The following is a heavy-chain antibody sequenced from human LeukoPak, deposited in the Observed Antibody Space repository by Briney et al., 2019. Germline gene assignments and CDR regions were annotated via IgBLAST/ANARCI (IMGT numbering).Heavy chain of an antibody. CDR2: INPSGTS. CDR3: ARYFLGKTYYYYYMDV. D-gene: IGHD3-9*01. CDR1: GYSFDTYY. J-gene: IGHJ6*03. V-gene: IGHV1-46*02. Sequence: ASVKVSCKSSGYSFDTYYMHWIRQAPGQGLEWMGIINPSGTSSTTQKLHGRITMTRDMSTGTVYMELSSLRSEDTAVYYCARYFLGKTYYYYYMDVWGKGTTVTVSS.